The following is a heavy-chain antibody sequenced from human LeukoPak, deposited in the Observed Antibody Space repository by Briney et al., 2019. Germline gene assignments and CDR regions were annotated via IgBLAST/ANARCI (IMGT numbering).Heavy chain of an antibody. CDR1: GYTFTSYD. CDR3: AGGWDGYCSSTSCSDAFDI. D-gene: IGHD2-2*03. CDR2: MNPNSGNT. Sequence: GSVKVSCKASGYTFTSYDINWVRQATGQGLEWMGWMNPNSGNTGYAQKFQGRVTITRNTSISTAYMELSSLRSEGTAVYYCAGGWDGYCSSTSCSDAFDIWGQGTMVTVSS. J-gene: IGHJ3*02. V-gene: IGHV1-8*03.